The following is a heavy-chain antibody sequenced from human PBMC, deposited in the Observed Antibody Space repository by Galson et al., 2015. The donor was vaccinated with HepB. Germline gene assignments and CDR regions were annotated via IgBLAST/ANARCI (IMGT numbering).Heavy chain of an antibody. J-gene: IGHJ3*02. CDR1: GFTFSSYS. CDR3: AREGGVVPAARDAFDI. D-gene: IGHD2-2*01. V-gene: IGHV3-21*01. Sequence: SLRLSCAASGFTFSSYSMNWVRQAPGKGLEWVSSISSSSSYIYYADSVKGRFTISRDNAKNSLYLQMNSLRAEDTAVYYCAREGGVVPAARDAFDIWGQGTMVTVSS. CDR2: ISSSSSYI.